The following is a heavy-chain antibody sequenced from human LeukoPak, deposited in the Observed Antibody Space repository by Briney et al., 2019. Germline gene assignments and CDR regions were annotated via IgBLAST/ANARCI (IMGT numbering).Heavy chain of an antibody. J-gene: IGHJ3*02. D-gene: IGHD3-9*01. CDR3: ARELRTPYDILGRGNAFDI. CDR1: GFTFSSYE. V-gene: IGHV3-48*03. Sequence: GGSLRLSCAASGFTFSSYEMNWVRQAPGKGLEWVSYISTSGSSIYYADSVKGRFTISRDNAKKSLYLQMNSLRAEDTAVYYCARELRTPYDILGRGNAFDIWGQGTMVTVSS. CDR2: ISTSGSSI.